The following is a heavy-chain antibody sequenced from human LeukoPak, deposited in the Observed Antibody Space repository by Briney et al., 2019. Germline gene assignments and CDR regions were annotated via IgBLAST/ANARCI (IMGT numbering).Heavy chain of an antibody. D-gene: IGHD3-9*01. CDR2: INPSGGST. J-gene: IGHJ4*02. CDR1: GYTFTSYY. V-gene: IGHV1-46*01. CDR3: ARGLRYFDWPTPQFDY. Sequence: GASVKVSCKASGYTFTSYYMHWVRQAPGQGLEWMGIINPSGGSTSYAQKFQGRVTMTRDMSTSTVYMELSSLRSDDTAVYYCARGLRYFDWPTPQFDYWGQGTLVTVSS.